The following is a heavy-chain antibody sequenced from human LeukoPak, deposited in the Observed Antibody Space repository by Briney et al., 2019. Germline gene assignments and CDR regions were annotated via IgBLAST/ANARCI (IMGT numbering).Heavy chain of an antibody. CDR2: TDPSDSYT. CDR3: ARHRGYCSTSSCQEFDY. Sequence: GESLKISCKGSGYSFTSNWISWVRQMPGKGLEWMGRTDPSDSYTNFRPSFQGHVSTSADKSISTAYLQWSSLKASDTAIYYCARHRGYCSTSSCQEFDYWGQGTLVTVSS. V-gene: IGHV5-10-1*01. J-gene: IGHJ4*02. CDR1: GYSFTSNW. D-gene: IGHD2-2*01.